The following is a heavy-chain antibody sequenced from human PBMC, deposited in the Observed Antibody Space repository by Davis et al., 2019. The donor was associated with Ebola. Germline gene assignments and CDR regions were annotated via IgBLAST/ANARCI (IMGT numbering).Heavy chain of an antibody. D-gene: IGHD6-6*01. CDR3: AKDGTVEELKAYYYYGMDV. Sequence: PGGSLRLSCAASGFTFSSYAMSWVRQAPGKGLEWVSAISGSGGSTYYADSVKGRFTISRDNSKNTLYLQMNSLRAEDTAVYYCAKDGTVEELKAYYYYGMDVWGQGTTVTVSS. CDR1: GFTFSSYA. V-gene: IGHV3-23*01. CDR2: ISGSGGST. J-gene: IGHJ6*02.